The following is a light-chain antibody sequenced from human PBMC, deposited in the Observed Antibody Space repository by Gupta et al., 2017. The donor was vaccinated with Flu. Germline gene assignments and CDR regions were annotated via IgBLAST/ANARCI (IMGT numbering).Light chain of an antibody. Sequence: LVMTQTPLSLSVTPGQAASISCRSSQSLGQGDGMTYFFWYVKKPGPPPQLLIYEVSKRFAGVPDRFSGSWSGTDFTLKISRVEAEYVGIYYCMQSVNSRTFGQGTKVEVK. CDR3: MQSVNSRT. CDR1: QSLGQGDGMTY. CDR2: EVS. J-gene: IGKJ1*01. V-gene: IGKV2D-29*01.